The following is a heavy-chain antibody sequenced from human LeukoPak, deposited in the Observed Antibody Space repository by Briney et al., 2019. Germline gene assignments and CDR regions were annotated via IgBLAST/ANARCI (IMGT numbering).Heavy chain of an antibody. V-gene: IGHV3-64*01. CDR2: ISSNGGST. CDR1: GFTSSSYA. Sequence: PGGSLRLSCAASGFTSSSYAMHWVRQAPGKGLEYVSAISSNGGSTYYANSVKGRFTISRDNSKNTLYLQMGSLRAEDMAVYYCAREGYYGSGSYDYWGQGTLVTVSP. J-gene: IGHJ4*02. D-gene: IGHD3-10*01. CDR3: AREGYYGSGSYDY.